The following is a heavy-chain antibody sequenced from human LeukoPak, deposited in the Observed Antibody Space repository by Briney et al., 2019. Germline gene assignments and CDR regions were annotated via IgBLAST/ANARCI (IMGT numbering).Heavy chain of an antibody. V-gene: IGHV5-10-1*01. CDR1: GYIFTSYW. CDR2: VDPSDSYT. Sequence: GESLKISCKGSGYIFTSYWISWVRQMPGKGREWMGRVDPSDSYTNYSPSFQGHVTISADKSISTAYLQWSSLKASDTAMYYCARGAFGGWYYFDYWGQGTLVTVSS. J-gene: IGHJ4*02. CDR3: ARGAFGGWYYFDY. D-gene: IGHD6-19*01.